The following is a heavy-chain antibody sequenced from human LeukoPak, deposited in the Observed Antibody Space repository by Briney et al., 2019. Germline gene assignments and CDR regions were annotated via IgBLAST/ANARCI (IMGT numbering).Heavy chain of an antibody. Sequence: PSETLSLTCTVSGGSISSSSYYWGWIRQPPGKGLEWIGSIYYSGSTYYNPSLKSRVTISVDTSKNQFSLKLSSVTAADTAAYYCARGYYYDSSGYYPYWGQGTLVTVSS. CDR2: IYYSGST. V-gene: IGHV4-39*07. J-gene: IGHJ4*02. CDR3: ARGYYYDSSGYYPY. CDR1: GGSISSSSYY. D-gene: IGHD3-22*01.